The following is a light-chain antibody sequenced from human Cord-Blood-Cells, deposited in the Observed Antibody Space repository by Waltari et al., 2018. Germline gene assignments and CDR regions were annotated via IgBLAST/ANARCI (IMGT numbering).Light chain of an antibody. J-gene: IGLJ3*02. CDR2: YKSDSDK. CDR1: SGINVGTYR. V-gene: IGLV5-45*01. CDR3: MIWHSSAWV. Sequence: QAVLTQPASLSASPGASASLTLTLRSGINVGTYRIYWYQQKPGSPPQYLLRYKSDSDKPQGSGVPSRFSGSKDASANAGILLISGLQSEDEADYYCMIWHSSAWVFGGGTKLTVL.